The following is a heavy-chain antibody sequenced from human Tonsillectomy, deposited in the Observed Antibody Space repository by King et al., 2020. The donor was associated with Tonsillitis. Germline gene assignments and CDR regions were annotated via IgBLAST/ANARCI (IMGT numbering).Heavy chain of an antibody. CDR1: GGSISAYP. CDR2: IYYSGST. D-gene: IGHD6-19*01. Sequence: QLQESGPGLVKPSETLSLTCTVSGGSISAYPWSWIRQPPGKGLGWIGYIYYSGSTNSNPALKSQVTMSLDTSKNEFSLKLPSVTAADTAVYYCASGQWLANFDYWGQGALVTVSS. V-gene: IGHV4-59*01. J-gene: IGHJ4*02. CDR3: ASGQWLANFDY.